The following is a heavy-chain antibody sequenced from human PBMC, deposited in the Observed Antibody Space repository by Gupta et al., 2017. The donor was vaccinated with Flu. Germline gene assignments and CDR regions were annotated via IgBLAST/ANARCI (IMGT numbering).Heavy chain of an antibody. V-gene: IGHV3-33*01. CDR2: IWYDGSNK. CDR3: ARDLVAGNERYFDYYYGMDV. J-gene: IGHJ6*02. D-gene: IGHD6-19*01. Sequence: QVQLVESGGGVVQPGRSLRLSCAASGFTFSSYGMHWVRQAPGKGLEWVAVIWYDGSNKYYADSVKGRFTISRDNSKNTLYLQMNSLRAEDTAVYYCARDLVAGNERYFDYYYGMDVWGQGTTVTVSS. CDR1: GFTFSSYG.